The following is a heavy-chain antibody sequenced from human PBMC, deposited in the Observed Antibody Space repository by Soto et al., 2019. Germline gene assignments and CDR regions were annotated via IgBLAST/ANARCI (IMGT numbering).Heavy chain of an antibody. CDR3: ARDYCSGGSCLDY. CDR2: IYPGDSET. CDR1: GYSFTNYW. D-gene: IGHD2-15*01. V-gene: IGHV5-51*01. Sequence: LGESLKISCKGFGYSFTNYWIGWVRQMPGKGLEWMGIIYPGDSETRYSPSFQGQVTISADKSISKAYLQWSSLKASDTAMYYCARDYCSGGSCLDYWGQGTLVTVSS. J-gene: IGHJ4*02.